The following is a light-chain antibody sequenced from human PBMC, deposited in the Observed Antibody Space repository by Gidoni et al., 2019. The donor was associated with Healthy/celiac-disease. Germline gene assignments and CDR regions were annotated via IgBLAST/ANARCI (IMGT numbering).Light chain of an antibody. Sequence: EIVMTQSPATLSVSPGERATLSCRASQSVSSNLAWYQQKPGQAPRLLIYGASTMATGIPARFSGSGSGTEFTLTISSLQSEDFATYYCQQCYSTHRTFGQGTKLEIK. CDR2: GAS. CDR1: QSVSSN. J-gene: IGKJ2*02. CDR3: QQCYSTHRT. V-gene: IGKV3-15*01.